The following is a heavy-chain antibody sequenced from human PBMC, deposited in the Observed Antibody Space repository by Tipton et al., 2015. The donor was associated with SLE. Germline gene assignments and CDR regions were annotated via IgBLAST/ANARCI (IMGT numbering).Heavy chain of an antibody. Sequence: LSLTCNVSGGSITSGGNYWSWIRQHPGKGLEWIGYIGYSGTTYYNPSLKSRVTISADMSKNQFSLKVTSVTAADTAVYYCARRVAAAGRTEWFDPWGQGTLVTVPS. CDR2: IGYSGTT. CDR3: ARRVAAAGRTEWFDP. CDR1: GGSITSGGNY. V-gene: IGHV4-31*03. J-gene: IGHJ5*02. D-gene: IGHD6-13*01.